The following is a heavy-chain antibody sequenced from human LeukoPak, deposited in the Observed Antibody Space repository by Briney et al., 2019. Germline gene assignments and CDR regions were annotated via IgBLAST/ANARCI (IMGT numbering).Heavy chain of an antibody. J-gene: IGHJ1*01. CDR1: GSTFSSYA. Sequence: PGGSLRLSCAASGSTFSSYAMSWVRQAPGKGLEWVAAISNSGGDTFYSDSGKGRFTIARDNSKNTLYLQMNSLRVDDTAVYYCAQQLGYCSGGTCYFTYWGQGTLVTVSS. V-gene: IGHV3-23*01. CDR2: ISNSGGDT. D-gene: IGHD2-15*01. CDR3: AQQLGYCSGGTCYFTY.